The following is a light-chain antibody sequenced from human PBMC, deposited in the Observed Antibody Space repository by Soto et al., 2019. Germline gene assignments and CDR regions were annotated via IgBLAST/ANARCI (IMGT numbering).Light chain of an antibody. CDR3: QQYGTSPIT. J-gene: IGKJ5*01. Sequence: ESVLTQSPGTLSLSPGERSTLSCMAIQSVISNYLAWYQQKPGLAPRLLTYGASSRATGIPERFSGSGSGTDFTLTISRLEPEDFEMYYCQQYGTSPITFGQGTRLEIK. V-gene: IGKV3-20*01. CDR2: GAS. CDR1: QSVISNY.